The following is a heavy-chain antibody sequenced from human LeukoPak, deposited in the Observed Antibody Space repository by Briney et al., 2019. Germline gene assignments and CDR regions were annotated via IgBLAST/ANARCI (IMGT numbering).Heavy chain of an antibody. D-gene: IGHD1-26*01. CDR3: ATENSGWYLGTCDY. CDR1: GFSFSSYG. V-gene: IGHV3-33*08. J-gene: IGHJ4*02. Sequence: GGSLRLSCAASGFSFSSYGMHWVRQAPGKGLEWVAYIWNDATTKYYADSVKGRFTISRDNSKNTLYLQMNSLRAEDTAVYYCATENSGWYLGTCDYWGQGTLVTVSS. CDR2: IWNDATTK.